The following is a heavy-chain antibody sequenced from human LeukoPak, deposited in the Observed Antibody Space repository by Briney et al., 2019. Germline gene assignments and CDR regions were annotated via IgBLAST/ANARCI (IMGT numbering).Heavy chain of an antibody. V-gene: IGHV3-74*01. Sequence: GGSLRLSCAASGFTFSNYWMHWVRQAPGKGLVWVSRINSDGINTSYADSVKGRFTISRDNAKNSVYLQMNSLRAEDTAFYYCVGDEVYYESKRLDSWGQGTLVTVSS. CDR1: GFTFSNYW. CDR3: VGDEVYYESKRLDS. J-gene: IGHJ4*02. D-gene: IGHD3-22*01. CDR2: INSDGINT.